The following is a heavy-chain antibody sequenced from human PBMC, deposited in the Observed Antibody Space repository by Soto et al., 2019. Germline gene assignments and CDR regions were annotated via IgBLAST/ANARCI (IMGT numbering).Heavy chain of an antibody. V-gene: IGHV1-69*01. J-gene: IGHJ3*02. D-gene: IGHD2-21*02. Sequence: QVQLVQSGAEVKKPGSSVKVSCKASGGTFSSYAISWVRQAPGQGLEWMGGIIPIFGTANYAQKFQGRVTITADESTSTAYMELSSLRSEDTAVYYCARDLRAMRDCCGDCYSSAFDIWGQGTMVTVSS. CDR1: GGTFSSYA. CDR3: ARDLRAMRDCCGDCYSSAFDI. CDR2: IIPIFGTA.